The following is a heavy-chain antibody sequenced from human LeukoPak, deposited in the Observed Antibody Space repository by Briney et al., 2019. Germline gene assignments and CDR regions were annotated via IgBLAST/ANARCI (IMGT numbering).Heavy chain of an antibody. CDR3: ARADNYPDAFDI. J-gene: IGHJ3*02. V-gene: IGHV4-61*02. D-gene: IGHD5-24*01. Sequence: PSETLSLTCTVSGGSISSGSYYWCWIRQPAGKGLEWIGRIYSSGSTNYNPSLKSRVTISVDTSKNQFSLKLSSVTAADTAVYYCARADNYPDAFDIWGQGTMVTVSS. CDR1: GGSISSGSYY. CDR2: IYSSGST.